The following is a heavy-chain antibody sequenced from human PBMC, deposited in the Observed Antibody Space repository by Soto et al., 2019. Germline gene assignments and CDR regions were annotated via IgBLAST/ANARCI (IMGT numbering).Heavy chain of an antibody. V-gene: IGHV3-23*01. J-gene: IGHJ6*02. CDR1: GFTFSSYA. Sequence: GGSLRLSCAASGFTFSSYAMSWVRQAPGKGLEWVSAISGSGGSTYYADSVKGRFTISRDNSKNTLYPQMNSLRAEDTAVYYCAKDQGQLIRSYYYGMDVWGQVTTVTVSS. CDR3: AKDQGQLIRSYYYGMDV. CDR2: ISGSGGST. D-gene: IGHD6-6*01.